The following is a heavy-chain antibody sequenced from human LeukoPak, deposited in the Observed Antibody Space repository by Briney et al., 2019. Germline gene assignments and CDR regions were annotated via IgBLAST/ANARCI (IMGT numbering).Heavy chain of an antibody. CDR2: FHYSGNT. CDR3: ARGNGDYGEPYFFDF. J-gene: IGHJ4*02. D-gene: IGHD4-17*01. CDR1: GGSVSSYY. V-gene: IGHV4-59*02. Sequence: SETLSLTCTVSGGSVSSYYWTWIRQPPGKGLEWIGYFHYSGNTDYNPVLKSRATISVDTSKNQSSLNVNSVTAADTAVYYCARGNGDYGEPYFFDFWGQGSLVTVSP.